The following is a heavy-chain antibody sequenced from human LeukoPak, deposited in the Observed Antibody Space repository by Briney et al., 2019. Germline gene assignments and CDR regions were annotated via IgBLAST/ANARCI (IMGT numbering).Heavy chain of an antibody. J-gene: IGHJ6*02. V-gene: IGHV1-3*01. CDR3: ARGRPTTVTTDYYGMDV. CDR1: GYTFTSYA. Sequence: ASVKVSCKASGYTFTSYAMHWVRQAPGQRLEWMGWINAGNGNTKYSQKFQGRVTITRDTSASAAYMELSSLRSEDTAVYYCARGRPTTVTTDYYGMDVWGQGTTVTVSS. D-gene: IGHD4-17*01. CDR2: INAGNGNT.